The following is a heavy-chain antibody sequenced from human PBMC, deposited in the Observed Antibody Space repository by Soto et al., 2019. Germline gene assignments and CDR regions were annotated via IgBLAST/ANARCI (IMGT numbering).Heavy chain of an antibody. V-gene: IGHV3-48*01. Sequence: GGSLRLSCAASGFTFSSYSMNWVRQAPGKGLEWVSYISTSSNTIYYADSVKGRFTISRDNAKNSLYLQMNSLRAEDTAVYYCARDKPITARLDYWGQGTLVTVSS. CDR3: ARDKPITARLDY. CDR1: GFTFSSYS. J-gene: IGHJ4*02. CDR2: ISTSSNTI. D-gene: IGHD6-6*01.